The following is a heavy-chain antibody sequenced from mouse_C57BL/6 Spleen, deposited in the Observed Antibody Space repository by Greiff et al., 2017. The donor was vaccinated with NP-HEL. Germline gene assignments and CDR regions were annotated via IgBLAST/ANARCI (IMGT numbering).Heavy chain of an antibody. Sequence: QVQLQQPGAELVRPGSSVKLSCKASGYTFTSYWMDWVKQRPGQGLEWIGNIYPSDSETHYNQKFKDKATLTVDKSSSTAYMQLSSLTSEDSAVYYCARSSPITTVVSYWYFDVWGTGTTVTVSS. CDR1: GYTFTSYW. D-gene: IGHD1-1*01. V-gene: IGHV1-61*01. CDR3: ARSSPITTVVSYWYFDV. J-gene: IGHJ1*03. CDR2: IYPSDSET.